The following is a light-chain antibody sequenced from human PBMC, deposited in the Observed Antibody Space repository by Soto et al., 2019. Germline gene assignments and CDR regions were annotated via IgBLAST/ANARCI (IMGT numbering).Light chain of an antibody. V-gene: IGKV3-15*01. J-gene: IGKJ1*01. CDR1: QSVSSN. CDR2: GAS. Sequence: IVMTQSPATLSVSTGERATLSCRASQSVSSNLAWYQQKPGQAPRLLIYGASTRATGIPARFSGSGSGTEFTLTISSLQSEDFAVYYCQQYHNWPAFGQGTKVDIK. CDR3: QQYHNWPA.